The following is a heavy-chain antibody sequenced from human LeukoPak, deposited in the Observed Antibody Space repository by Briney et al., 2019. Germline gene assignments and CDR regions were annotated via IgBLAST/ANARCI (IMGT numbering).Heavy chain of an antibody. CDR3: ARGAVRGGTNFDY. CDR2: AYYRSKLYI. J-gene: IGHJ4*02. D-gene: IGHD3-10*01. V-gene: IGHV6-1*01. Sequence: SQTLSLTCAISGDSVSGSPAVWNWIRQSPSRGLEWLGRAYYRSKLYIDYAVSVKGRITITPDTSKNQFSLQLNSVTPEDTAVYYCARGAVRGGTNFDYWGQGTLVTVSS. CDR1: GDSVSGSPAV.